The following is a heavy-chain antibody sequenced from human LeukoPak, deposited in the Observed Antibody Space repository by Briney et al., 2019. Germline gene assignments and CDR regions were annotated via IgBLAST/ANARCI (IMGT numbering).Heavy chain of an antibody. V-gene: IGHV4-59*11. CDR2: IYYSGST. D-gene: IGHD5-24*01. J-gene: IGHJ4*02. CDR3: ARTNVEMATTFDY. Sequence: SETLSLTCTVSGGSISSHYWSWIRQPPGKGLEWIAYIYYSGSTNYNPSLKSRVTISVDTSKNQFSLKLSSVTAADTAVYYCARTNVEMATTFDYWGQGTLVTVSS. CDR1: GGSISSHY.